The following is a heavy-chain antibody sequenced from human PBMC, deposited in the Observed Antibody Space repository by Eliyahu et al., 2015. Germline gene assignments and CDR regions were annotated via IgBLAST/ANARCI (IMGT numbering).Heavy chain of an antibody. CDR2: ISPSGRKI. Sequence: VNLEESGGGLVKPGGSLRLSCAASGFXFRNHDMXWVRQGPGRGLEWVASISPSGRKIYYADAMKGRFTISRDNAGNILYLHVMSPTVDDTGLYYCARKTPDFYTLDVWGQGTPVTVSS. D-gene: IGHD3-16*01. CDR1: GFXFRNHD. J-gene: IGHJ6*02. V-gene: IGHV3-21*06. CDR3: ARKTPDFYTLDV.